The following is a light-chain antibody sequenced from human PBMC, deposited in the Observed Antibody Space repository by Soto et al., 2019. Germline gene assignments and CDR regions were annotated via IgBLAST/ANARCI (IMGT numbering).Light chain of an antibody. V-gene: IGKV1-5*01. CDR3: QQFNSYSRT. CDR2: DAS. CDR1: QTISTW. Sequence: DIQMTQSPSTLSASVGDRVTITCRASQTISTWLAWYQQRPGKAPKILIYDASSLESGVPSRFSGSGSGTDFTLTISSLQPDDFATYYCQQFNSYSRTFGQGTKVDIK. J-gene: IGKJ1*01.